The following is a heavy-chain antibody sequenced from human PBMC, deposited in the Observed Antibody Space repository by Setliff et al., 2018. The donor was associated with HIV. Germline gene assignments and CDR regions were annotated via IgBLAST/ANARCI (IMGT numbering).Heavy chain of an antibody. CDR1: GGSISSDNW. V-gene: IGHV4-4*02. D-gene: IGHD2-2*01. J-gene: IGHJ6*02. CDR3: ARGHCSGTNCYGVDYYGMDV. CDR2: IYHSVYT. Sequence: SETLSLTCAVSGGSISSDNWWTWVRQPPGKGLEWIGEIYHSVYTNYNASLKSRVSMSVDKSKNQFSLKLTSVTAADTAVYYCARGHCSGTNCYGVDYYGMDVWGQGTTVTVSS.